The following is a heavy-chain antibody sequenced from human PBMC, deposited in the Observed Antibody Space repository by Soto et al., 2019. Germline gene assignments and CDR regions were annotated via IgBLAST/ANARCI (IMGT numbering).Heavy chain of an antibody. V-gene: IGHV3-7*01. Sequence: PGGSLRLSCAASGFTFSDYYMTWVRQAPGKGLEWVANIKQDGSEKHYVDSVKGRFTISRDNPKNSLYLQMNSLRAEDTAVYYCARESEDLTSNFDYWGQGTLVTVSS. CDR1: GFTFSDYY. J-gene: IGHJ4*02. CDR2: IKQDGSEK. CDR3: ARESEDLTSNFDY.